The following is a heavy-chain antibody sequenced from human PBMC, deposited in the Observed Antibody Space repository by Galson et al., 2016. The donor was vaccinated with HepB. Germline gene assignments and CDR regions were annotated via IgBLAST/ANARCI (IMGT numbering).Heavy chain of an antibody. CDR1: GFTFSNYW. CDR2: IKGDGSVT. V-gene: IGHV3-74*01. D-gene: IGHD2-15*01. J-gene: IGHJ5*01. CDR3: ARDRGGSAGGYNWFDS. Sequence: SLRLSCAASGFTFSNYWMHWVRQAPGKGLMWVSRIKGDGSVTDYEDSVKGRFTISRDNAKNALYMQMNSLRGGDTAVYYCARDRGGSAGGYNWFDSWGQGMLVTVSS.